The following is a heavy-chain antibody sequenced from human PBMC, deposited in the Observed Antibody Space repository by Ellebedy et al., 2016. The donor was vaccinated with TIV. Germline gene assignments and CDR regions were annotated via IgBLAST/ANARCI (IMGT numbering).Heavy chain of an antibody. CDR1: GYSFTSYW. V-gene: IGHV5-51*01. CDR2: IYPGDSDT. D-gene: IGHD3-22*01. Sequence: PGGSLRLSCKGSGYSFTSYWIGWVRQMPGKGLEWMGIIYPGDSDTRYSPSFQGQVTISADKSISTAYLQWSSLKASDTAMYYCARLRYTYYYDSSGGLIDGDFDYWGQGTLVTVSS. CDR3: ARLRYTYYYDSSGGLIDGDFDY. J-gene: IGHJ4*02.